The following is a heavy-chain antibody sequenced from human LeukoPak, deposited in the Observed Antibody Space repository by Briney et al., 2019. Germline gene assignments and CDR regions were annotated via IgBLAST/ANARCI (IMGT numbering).Heavy chain of an antibody. Sequence: AGGSLRLSCVTSGFTFSSYWMSWVRQAPGKGLEWVANIKQDGSETYYVDSVKGRFTISRDNAKNSLYLQMNSLRAEDTAIYYCARDKIAGATTLDYWGQGTLVTVSS. V-gene: IGHV3-7*01. CDR2: IKQDGSET. J-gene: IGHJ4*02. D-gene: IGHD1-26*01. CDR1: GFTFSSYW. CDR3: ARDKIAGATTLDY.